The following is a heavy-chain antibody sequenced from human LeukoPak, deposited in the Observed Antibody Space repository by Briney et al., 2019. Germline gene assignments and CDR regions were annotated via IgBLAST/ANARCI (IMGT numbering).Heavy chain of an antibody. CDR1: GGSISSYY. Sequence: PSETLSLTCTVSGGSISSYYWSWIRQPPGKGLEWIGYIYYSGSTNYNPSLKSRVTISVDTSKNQFSLKLSSVTAADTAVYYCARRKVTSGYDLEDDAFDNLGPGKKV. CDR3: ARRKVTSGYDLEDDAFDN. V-gene: IGHV4-59*08. D-gene: IGHD5-12*01. CDR2: IYYSGST. J-gene: IGHJ3*02.